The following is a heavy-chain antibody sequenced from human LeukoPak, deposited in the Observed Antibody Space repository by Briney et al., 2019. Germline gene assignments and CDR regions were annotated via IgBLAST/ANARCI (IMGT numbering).Heavy chain of an antibody. CDR1: GFTFSSYS. CDR2: ISSSSSYI. D-gene: IGHD5-12*01. CDR3: ARDSGYDSLSGYFDY. Sequence: GGSLRLSCAASGFTFSSYSMNWVRQAPGKGLEWVSSISSSSSYIYYADSVKGRFTISRDNAKNSLYLQMNSLRAEDTAVYYCARDSGYDSLSGYFDYWGQGALVTVSS. V-gene: IGHV3-21*01. J-gene: IGHJ4*02.